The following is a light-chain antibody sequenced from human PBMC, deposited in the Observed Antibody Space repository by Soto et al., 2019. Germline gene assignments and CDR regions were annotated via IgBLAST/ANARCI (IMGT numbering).Light chain of an antibody. J-gene: IGLJ1*01. CDR1: SSNIGAVYD. CDR3: QSYDSSLGXNYV. CDR2: GST. V-gene: IGLV1-40*01. Sequence: QSVLSQPPSVSGAPGQRVTISCTGSSSNIGAVYDAHWFQQVPGTAPKLLIYGSTNRPSGVPDRFSGSKSGTSASLAITGLQAEDEADYYCQSYDSSLGXNYVFGTGTKVXV.